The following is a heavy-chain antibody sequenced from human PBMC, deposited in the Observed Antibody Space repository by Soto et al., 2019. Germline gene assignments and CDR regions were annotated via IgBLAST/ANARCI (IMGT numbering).Heavy chain of an antibody. CDR1: GFTFSSYA. CDR3: AKDARSGWNFDY. V-gene: IGHV3-23*01. CDR2: ISASGGSA. J-gene: IGHJ4*02. D-gene: IGHD6-19*01. Sequence: EVQLLESGGALVQPGGSLRLSCAASGFTFSSYAMSWVRQAPGKGLEWVSAISASGGSADYADSVKGRFTISRDNSKNTLYLQMNSLRAEDTAVYYCAKDARSGWNFDYWGQGPLVTVSS.